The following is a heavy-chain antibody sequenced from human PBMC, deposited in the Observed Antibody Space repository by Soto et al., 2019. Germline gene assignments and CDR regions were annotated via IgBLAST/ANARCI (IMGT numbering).Heavy chain of an antibody. CDR3: ARHTPAISISDH. J-gene: IGHJ4*02. D-gene: IGHD2-15*01. CDR2: IYYSGST. CDR1: GGSISSSSYY. V-gene: IGHV4-39*01. Sequence: QLQLQESGPGLVKPSETLSLTCTVSGGSISSSSYYWGWIRQPPGKGLEWIGSIYYSGSTYYNPSIKRRVTISVDTSKNQFALKLSSVTAAYTAVYYCARHTPAISISDHWGQGTLGTVSS.